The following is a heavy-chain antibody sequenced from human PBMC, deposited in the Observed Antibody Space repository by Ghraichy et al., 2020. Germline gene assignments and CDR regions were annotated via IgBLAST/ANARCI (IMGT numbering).Heavy chain of an antibody. D-gene: IGHD3-10*01. CDR1: GGSISSYY. CDR2: IYYSGST. Sequence: SETLSLTCTVSGGSISSYYWSWIRQPPGKGLEWIGYIYYSGSTNYNPSLKSRVTISVDTSKNQFSLKLSSVTAADTAVYYCARDKGWFGDLNAFDIWGQGTMVTVSS. J-gene: IGHJ3*02. CDR3: ARDKGWFGDLNAFDI. V-gene: IGHV4-59*01.